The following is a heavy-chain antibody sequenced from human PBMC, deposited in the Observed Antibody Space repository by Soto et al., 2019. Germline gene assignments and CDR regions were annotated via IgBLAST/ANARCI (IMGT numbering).Heavy chain of an antibody. J-gene: IGHJ6*03. Sequence: QVQLVQSGAEVQKPGSSVRISCAASGATFNDYTFTWVRRAPGQGLEWMGRVIPLLDASNYAEKFQDRVTSTADRSTSTVYMELSGLKSEDSAIYYCASGKSQVTQDRMGFYYYMDVWGKGTTVTVSS. CDR2: VIPLLDAS. V-gene: IGHV1-69*08. CDR3: ASGKSQVTQDRMGFYYYMDV. D-gene: IGHD2-21*02. CDR1: GATFNDYT.